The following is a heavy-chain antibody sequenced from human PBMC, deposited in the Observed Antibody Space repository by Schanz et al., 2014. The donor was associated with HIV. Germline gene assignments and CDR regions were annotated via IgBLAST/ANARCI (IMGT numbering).Heavy chain of an antibody. J-gene: IGHJ3*02. CDR3: VLPTWDYGDYTASFDI. Sequence: VRLLESGGGLVQPGGSLRLSCAASGFTFSDYGMEWVRQAPGKGLEWVANIKQDESEKYYGDSVKGRFTISRDISKSTLYLQMSCLRPEHTAVYYCVLPTWDYGDYTASFDIWGHGTMVTVSS. D-gene: IGHD4-17*01. CDR2: IKQDESEK. V-gene: IGHV3-7*01. CDR1: GFTFSDYG.